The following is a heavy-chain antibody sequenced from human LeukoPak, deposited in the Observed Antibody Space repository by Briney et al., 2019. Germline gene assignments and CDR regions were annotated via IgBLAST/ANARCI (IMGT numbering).Heavy chain of an antibody. CDR1: GFTFSTYS. J-gene: IGHJ4*02. V-gene: IGHV3-21*01. D-gene: IGHD6-19*01. Sequence: GGSLRLSCAASGFTFSTYSINWVRQAPGKGLEWVSSISSSSSYIYYADSVKGQSTISRDNAKNSLYLQMNSLRAEDTAVYYCARGGSGWHNYYFDYWGQGTLVTVSS. CDR3: ARGGSGWHNYYFDY. CDR2: ISSSSSYI.